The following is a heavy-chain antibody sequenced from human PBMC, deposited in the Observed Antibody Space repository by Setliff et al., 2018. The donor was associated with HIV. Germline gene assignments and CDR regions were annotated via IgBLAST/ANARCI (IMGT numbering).Heavy chain of an antibody. CDR2: INHNGSS. CDR3: ARSSRGYCSGGSCYGFDP. J-gene: IGHJ5*02. CDR1: GGSLSDYY. V-gene: IGHV4-34*01. Sequence: SETLSLTCGVYGGSLSDYYWSWIRQPPGKGLEWIGEINHNGSSNYNPSLKSRVTISVDTSKNQLSPNVTSVTAADTAVYYCARSSRGYCSGGSCYGFDPWGQGNLVTVSS. D-gene: IGHD2-15*01.